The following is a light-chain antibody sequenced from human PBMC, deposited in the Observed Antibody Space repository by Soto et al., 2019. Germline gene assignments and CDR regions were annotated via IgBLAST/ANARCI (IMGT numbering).Light chain of an antibody. CDR2: DVT. V-gene: IGLV1-51*01. CDR3: TSYAGSESYV. CDR1: SSNIGNNY. Sequence: QSVLTQPPSVSAAPGQKVTISCSGSSSNIGNNYVSWYQQLPGTAPKLMIYDVTKRPSGVPDRFSGSKSGNTASLTVSGLQAEDEADYYCTSYAGSESYVFGSGTKVTVL. J-gene: IGLJ1*01.